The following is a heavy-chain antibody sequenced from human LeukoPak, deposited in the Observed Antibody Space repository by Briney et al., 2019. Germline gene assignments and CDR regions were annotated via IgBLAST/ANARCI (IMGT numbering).Heavy chain of an antibody. V-gene: IGHV3-7*03. D-gene: IGHD3-3*01. CDR1: GFTFSSYW. CDR3: AREGLNDFWSGYYIRSDAYGMDV. Sequence: PGGSLRLSCAASGFTFSSYWMSWVRQAPGKGLEWVANINKDGGEKYYVDSVKGRFTISRDNAKNSLYLQMNSLRADDTAVYYCAREGLNDFWSGYYIRSDAYGMDVWGQGTTVTVSS. CDR2: INKDGGEK. J-gene: IGHJ6*02.